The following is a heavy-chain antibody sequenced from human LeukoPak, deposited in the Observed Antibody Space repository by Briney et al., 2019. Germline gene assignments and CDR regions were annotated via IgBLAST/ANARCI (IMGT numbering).Heavy chain of an antibody. V-gene: IGHV3-30-3*01. D-gene: IGHD4-17*01. CDR2: ISYDGSNK. Sequence: GGSLRLSCAASGFTFSSYAMHWVRQAPGKGLEWVAVISYDGSNKYYADSVKGRFTISRDNSKNTLYLQMNSLRAEDTAVYYCARDGDYSKYYFDYWGQGTLVTVSS. CDR1: GFTFSSYA. J-gene: IGHJ4*02. CDR3: ARDGDYSKYYFDY.